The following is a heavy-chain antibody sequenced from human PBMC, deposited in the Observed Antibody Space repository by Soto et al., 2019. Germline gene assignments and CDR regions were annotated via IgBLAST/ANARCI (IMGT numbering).Heavy chain of an antibody. Sequence: ASVKVSCKASGGTFSSYAISWVRQAPGQGLEWMGRIIPILGIANYAQKFQGRVTITADKSTSTAYMELSSLRSEDTAVYYCARDPSDYGDYVVDYWGQGTLVTVSS. J-gene: IGHJ4*02. CDR1: GGTFSSYA. CDR3: ARDPSDYGDYVVDY. CDR2: IIPILGIA. D-gene: IGHD4-17*01. V-gene: IGHV1-69*04.